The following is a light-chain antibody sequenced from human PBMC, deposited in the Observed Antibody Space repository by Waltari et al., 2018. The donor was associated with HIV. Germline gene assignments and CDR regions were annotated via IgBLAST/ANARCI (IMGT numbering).Light chain of an antibody. J-gene: IGLJ2*01. CDR2: EDN. V-gene: IGLV3-1*01. CDR3: QAWDSSTVV. CDR1: KLGNKY. Sequence: SYEVTQPPSVSVSPGQTASITCSGHKLGNKYTAWYQQKPGQSPVLVIYEDNKRRSGTPERFSGSNSGDTATLTISGTQAMDEADYYCQAWDSSTVVFGGGIRLTVL.